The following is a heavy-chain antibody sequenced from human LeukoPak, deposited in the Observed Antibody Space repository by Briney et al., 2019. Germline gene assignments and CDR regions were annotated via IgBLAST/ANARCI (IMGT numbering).Heavy chain of an antibody. Sequence: SETLSLTCTVSGGSISSYYWSWIRQPPGKGLEWIGYIYYSGSTNYNPSLKSRVTISVDTSKNQFSLKLSSVTAADTAVYYCARRGGYCSSTSCYADNYYYYYMDVWGKGTTVTISS. D-gene: IGHD2-2*01. J-gene: IGHJ6*03. CDR3: ARRGGYCSSTSCYADNYYYYYMDV. CDR1: GGSISSYY. CDR2: IYYSGST. V-gene: IGHV4-59*12.